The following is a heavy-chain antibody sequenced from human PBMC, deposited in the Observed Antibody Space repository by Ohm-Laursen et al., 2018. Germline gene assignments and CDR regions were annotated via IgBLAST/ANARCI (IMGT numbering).Heavy chain of an antibody. J-gene: IGHJ5*02. CDR1: GYSISSGYY. D-gene: IGHD6-25*01. CDR2: IYHSGST. Sequence: TLSLTCAVSGYSISSGYYWGWIRQPPGKGLEWIGSIYHSGSTYYNPSLKSRVTISVDTSKNQFFLKLSSVTAADTAVYYCARHPDYRSDRWFDPWGQGTLVSVSS. CDR3: ARHPDYRSDRWFDP. V-gene: IGHV4-38-2*01.